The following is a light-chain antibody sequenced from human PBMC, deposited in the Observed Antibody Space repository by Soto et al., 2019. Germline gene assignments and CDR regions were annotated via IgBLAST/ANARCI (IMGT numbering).Light chain of an antibody. Sequence: EIVLTQSPDTLSLSPGERATLSCRASQSVSRYLAWYQQKPGQTPRLLIYDASNRAAGIPARFSGSGSGTDFTLTISRLEPEDFAVYYCQQYGSSPKTFGQGTKVDIK. CDR3: QQYGSSPKT. J-gene: IGKJ1*01. V-gene: IGKV3-20*01. CDR2: DAS. CDR1: QSVSRY.